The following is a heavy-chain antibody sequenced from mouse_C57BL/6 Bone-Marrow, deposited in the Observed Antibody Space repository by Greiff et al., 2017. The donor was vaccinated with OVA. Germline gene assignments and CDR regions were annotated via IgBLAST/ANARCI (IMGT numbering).Heavy chain of an antibody. J-gene: IGHJ2*01. CDR2: INPNYGTT. V-gene: IGHV1-39*01. CDR1: GYSFTDST. Sequence: QLQQSGPELVKPGASVKISCTASGYSFTDSTMYWVKQSNGKSLEWIGVINPNYGTTSYNQKFKVKDTLTVDQSSRTAYMQLNSLTSEDSAVYYCARSNYYGTFDDWGQGTTLTDAS. CDR3: ARSNYYGTFDD. D-gene: IGHD1-1*01.